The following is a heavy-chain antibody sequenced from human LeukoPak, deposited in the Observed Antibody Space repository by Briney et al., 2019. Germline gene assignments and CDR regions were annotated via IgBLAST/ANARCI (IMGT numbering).Heavy chain of an antibody. V-gene: IGHV1-69*06. J-gene: IGHJ4*02. D-gene: IGHD3-9*01. CDR3: ARSAEDYDILTGYYEFDY. CDR2: IIPIFGTA. Sequence: SVKVSCKASGGTFSSYAISWVRQAPGQGLEWMGGIIPIFGTANYAQKFQGRVTITADKSTSTAYMELSSLRSEDTAVYYCARSAEDYDILTGYYEFDYWGQGTLSPSPQ. CDR1: GGTFSSYA.